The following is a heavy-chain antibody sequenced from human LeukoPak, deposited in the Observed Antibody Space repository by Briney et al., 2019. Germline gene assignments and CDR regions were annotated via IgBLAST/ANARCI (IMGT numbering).Heavy chain of an antibody. J-gene: IGHJ4*02. D-gene: IGHD3-22*01. V-gene: IGHV4-59*05. Sequence: SETLSLTCTVSGGSISSYYWSWIRQPAGKGLEWIGSIYYSGSTYYNPSLKSRVTISVDTSKNQFSLKLSSVTAADTAVYYCARTGYDSSGYYYYFDYWGQGTLVTVSS. CDR2: IYYSGST. CDR3: ARTGYDSSGYYYYFDY. CDR1: GGSISSYY.